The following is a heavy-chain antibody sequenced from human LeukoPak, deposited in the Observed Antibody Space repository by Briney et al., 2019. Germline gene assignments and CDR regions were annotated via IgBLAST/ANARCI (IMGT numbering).Heavy chain of an antibody. Sequence: ASVKVSCKASGGTFSSYAISWVRQAPGQGLEWMGGIIPIFGTANYAQKFQGRVTITTDESTSTAYMELSSLRSEDTAVYYCARVTSYGYYYYYYYMDVWGKGTTVTVSS. CDR1: GGTFSSYA. D-gene: IGHD4-17*01. CDR3: ARVTSYGYYYYYYYMDV. J-gene: IGHJ6*03. V-gene: IGHV1-69*05. CDR2: IIPIFGTA.